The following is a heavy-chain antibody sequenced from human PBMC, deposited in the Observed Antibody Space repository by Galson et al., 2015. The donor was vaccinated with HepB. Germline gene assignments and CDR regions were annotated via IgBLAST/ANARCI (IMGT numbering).Heavy chain of an antibody. V-gene: IGHV1-2*02. CDR3: ATFRGPSAPFDY. CDR1: GYTFTGHY. Sequence: SVKVSCKASGYTFTGHYVHWVRQAPGQGLEWMGWIDPNSGDTIYSQRFQGRVTMTKDTSVNTAYMALTRLTFDDTGVYYCATFRGPSAPFDYWGQGTLVTVSS. CDR2: IDPNSGDT. J-gene: IGHJ4*02.